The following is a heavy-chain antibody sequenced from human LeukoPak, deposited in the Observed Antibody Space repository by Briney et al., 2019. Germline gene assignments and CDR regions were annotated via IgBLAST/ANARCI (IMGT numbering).Heavy chain of an antibody. Sequence: PGGSLRLSCAASGFTFSSYTMHWVRQAPGKGLEWVAVISLDGSNKYYADSVKGRFTISRDNSKNTLYLQMNSLRTEDTAVYYCARDPGPDYYDSSGYYWDYWGQGTLVTVSS. V-gene: IGHV3-30-3*01. CDR1: GFTFSSYT. J-gene: IGHJ4*02. D-gene: IGHD3-22*01. CDR2: ISLDGSNK. CDR3: ARDPGPDYYDSSGYYWDY.